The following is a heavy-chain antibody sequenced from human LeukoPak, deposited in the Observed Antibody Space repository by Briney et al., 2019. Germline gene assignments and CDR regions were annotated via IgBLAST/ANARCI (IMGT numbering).Heavy chain of an antibody. J-gene: IGHJ4*02. D-gene: IGHD1-7*01. CDR2: ISTNNANT. CDR1: GYTFTGSG. V-gene: IGHV1-18*01. Sequence: ASGNVSCKASGYTFTGSGISWVRHAPGQGHDWMGWISTNNANTNYAQTLQGRVTMTTATSTSTAYMELRSLRSDDTAVYYCARARGHWNYDFWGQGTLVTVSP. CDR3: ARARGHWNYDF.